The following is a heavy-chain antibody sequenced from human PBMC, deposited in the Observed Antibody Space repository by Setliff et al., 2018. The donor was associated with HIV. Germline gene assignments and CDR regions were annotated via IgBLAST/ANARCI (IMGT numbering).Heavy chain of an antibody. J-gene: IGHJ6*03. CDR1: GGTFSSYA. CDR3: VRGVQSPPHYSYYYMDV. CDR2: IIPISGTA. V-gene: IGHV1-69*05. Sequence: SVKVSCKASGGTFSSYAISWVRQAPGQGLEWMGGIIPISGTANYAQKFQGRVTITTDGFTTTAYMELTSLRFDDTAMYYCVRGVQSPPHYSYYYMDVWGEGTMVTVSS. D-gene: IGHD3-3*01.